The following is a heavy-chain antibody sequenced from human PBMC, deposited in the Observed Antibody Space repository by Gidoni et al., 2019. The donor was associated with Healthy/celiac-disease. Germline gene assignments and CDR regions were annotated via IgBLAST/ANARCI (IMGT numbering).Heavy chain of an antibody. CDR2: ISSSSSTI. Sequence: EVQLVESGGGLVQPGGSLRLSCAASGFTLRSYSMNWVRQAPGKGLEWVSYISSSSSTIYYADSVKGRFTISRDNAKNSLYLQMNSLRDEDTAVYYCAFRGGYYYDSSGHPVDYWGQGTLVTVSS. V-gene: IGHV3-48*02. D-gene: IGHD3-22*01. J-gene: IGHJ4*02. CDR1: GFTLRSYS. CDR3: AFRGGYYYDSSGHPVDY.